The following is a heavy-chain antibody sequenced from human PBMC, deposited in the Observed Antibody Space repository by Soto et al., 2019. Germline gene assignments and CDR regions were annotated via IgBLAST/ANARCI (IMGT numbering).Heavy chain of an antibody. J-gene: IGHJ6*02. V-gene: IGHV3-33*01. CDR1: GFTFSSYG. Sequence: RLSCAASGFTFSSYGMHWVRQAPGKGLEWVAVIWYDGSNKYYADSVKGRFTISRDNSKNTLYLQMSSLRAEDTAVYYCARDFFCSGGSCYGYYYYGMDVWGQGTTVTVSS. CDR2: IWYDGSNK. D-gene: IGHD2-15*01. CDR3: ARDFFCSGGSCYGYYYYGMDV.